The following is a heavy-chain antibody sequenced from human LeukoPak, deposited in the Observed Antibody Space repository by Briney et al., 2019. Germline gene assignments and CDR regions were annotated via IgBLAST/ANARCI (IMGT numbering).Heavy chain of an antibody. V-gene: IGHV3-11*03. CDR3: ARPYSSGWYGGFDL. CDR2: ISSSSSYT. J-gene: IGHJ2*01. CDR1: GFTFSDYY. Sequence: GGSLRLSCAAPGFTFSDYYMSWIRQAPGKGLEWVSYISSSSSYTNYADSVKGRFTISRDNAKNSLHLQMNSLRAEDTAVYYCARPYSSGWYGGFDLWGRGTLVTVSS. D-gene: IGHD6-19*01.